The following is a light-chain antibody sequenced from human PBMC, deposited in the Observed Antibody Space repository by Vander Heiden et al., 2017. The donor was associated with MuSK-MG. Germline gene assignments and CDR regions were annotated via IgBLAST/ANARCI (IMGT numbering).Light chain of an antibody. J-gene: IGKJ1*01. CDR2: AAS. CDR3: QRWASTRKR. V-gene: IGKV1-39*01. Sequence: DIQMTQSPSSLSASVGDRVTITCRASQSISSYLNWYQQKPGKAPKLLIYAASSSQSGVPSRFSGSASATDLSLTISMLQPEDFATYYCQRWASTRKRFGQGTKVEIK. CDR1: QSISSY.